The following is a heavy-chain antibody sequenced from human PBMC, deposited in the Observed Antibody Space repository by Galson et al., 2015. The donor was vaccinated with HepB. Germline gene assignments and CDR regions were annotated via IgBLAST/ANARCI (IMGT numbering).Heavy chain of an antibody. CDR2: IKSKTDGGTT. CDR1: RFTFSNAW. J-gene: IGHJ4*02. V-gene: IGHV3-15*01. Sequence: SLRLSCAASRFTFSNAWMSWVRQAPGKGLEWVGRIKSKTDGGTTDYAAPVKGRFTISRDDSKNTLYLQMNSLKTEDTAVYYCNTDGPIVLVAAAPAYFDYWGQGTLVTVSS. D-gene: IGHD2-2*01. CDR3: NTDGPIVLVAAAPAYFDY.